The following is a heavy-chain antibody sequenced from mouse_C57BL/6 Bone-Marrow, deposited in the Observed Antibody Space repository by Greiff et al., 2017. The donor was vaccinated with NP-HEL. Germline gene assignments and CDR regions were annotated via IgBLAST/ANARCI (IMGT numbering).Heavy chain of an antibody. J-gene: IGHJ3*01. Sequence: QVQLQQSGAELMKPGASVKLSCKATGYTFTGYWIEWVKQRPGHGLEWIGEILPGSGSTNYNEKFKGKATFTADTSSNTAYVQLSSLTTEDSAIYYCARGGEDDVRFAYWGQGTLVTVSA. CDR3: ARGGEDDVRFAY. CDR2: ILPGSGST. D-gene: IGHD2-12*01. V-gene: IGHV1-9*01. CDR1: GYTFTGYW.